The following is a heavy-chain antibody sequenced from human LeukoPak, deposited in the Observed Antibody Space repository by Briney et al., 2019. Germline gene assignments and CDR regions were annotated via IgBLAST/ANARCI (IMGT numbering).Heavy chain of an antibody. V-gene: IGHV1-69*04. CDR1: GGTFSSYA. J-gene: IGHJ6*02. Sequence: GASVKVSCKASGGTFSSYAISWVRQAPGQGLEWMGRIIPIFGIANYAQKFQGGVTITADKSTSTAYMELSSLRSEDTAVYYCARGYSGYDSYYGMDVWGQGTTVTVSS. D-gene: IGHD5-12*01. CDR2: IIPIFGIA. CDR3: ARGYSGYDSYYGMDV.